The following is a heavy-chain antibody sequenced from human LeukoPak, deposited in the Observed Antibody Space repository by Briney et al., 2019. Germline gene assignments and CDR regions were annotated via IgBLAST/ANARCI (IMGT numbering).Heavy chain of an antibody. CDR2: IYTSGST. D-gene: IGHD1-26*01. Sequence: SQTLSLTCTVSGGSISSGSYYWSWIRQPAGKGLEWIGRIYTSGSTNYNPSLKSRVTMSVDTSKNQFSLKLSSVTAADTAVYYCARDASGSYYGSWFDPWGQGTLVTVSS. CDR3: ARDASGSYYGSWFDP. V-gene: IGHV4-61*02. J-gene: IGHJ5*02. CDR1: GGSISSGSYY.